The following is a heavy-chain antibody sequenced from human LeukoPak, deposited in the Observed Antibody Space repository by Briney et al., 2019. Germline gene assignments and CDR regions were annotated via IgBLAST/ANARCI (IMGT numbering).Heavy chain of an antibody. CDR3: AINGGGDSGYGNFVY. D-gene: IGHD5-12*01. Sequence: GRSLRLSCALSGFTFAAYAMHWARQVPGKGLEWGSGINWNRDRIGYADSVKGRFTTTRDNAKNSLYLQMNSPRAEDTAFYYCAINGGGDSGYGNFVYWGHRT. V-gene: IGHV3-9*01. J-gene: IGHJ4*01. CDR2: INWNRDRI. CDR1: GFTFAAYA.